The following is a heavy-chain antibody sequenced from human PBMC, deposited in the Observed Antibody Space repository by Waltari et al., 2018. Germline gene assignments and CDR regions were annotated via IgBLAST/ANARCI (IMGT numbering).Heavy chain of an antibody. Sequence: QVQLVQSGAEVKKPGASVKVSCKASGYTFTGYYMHCVRQAPAQGLEWMGWINPNSGGTNYAQKFQGRVTMTRDTSISTAYMELSRLRSDDTAVYYCAIGGQLLPMDYYYMDVWGKGTTVTVSS. CDR1: GYTFTGYY. CDR3: AIGGQLLPMDYYYMDV. D-gene: IGHD2-2*01. CDR2: INPNSGGT. V-gene: IGHV1-2*02. J-gene: IGHJ6*03.